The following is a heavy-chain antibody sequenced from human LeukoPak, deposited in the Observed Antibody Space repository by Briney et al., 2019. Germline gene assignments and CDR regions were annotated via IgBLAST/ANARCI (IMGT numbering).Heavy chain of an antibody. CDR3: ARDLDQTGDYYFDY. CDR1: GFTFSDYY. CDR2: ISSSGSTI. Sequence: GGSLRLSCAASGFTFSDYYMSWVRQAPGKGLEWVSYISSSGSTIYYADSVKGRFTISRDNAKNSLYLQMNSLRAEDTAVYYCARDLDQTGDYYFDYWGQGTLVTVSS. J-gene: IGHJ4*02. V-gene: IGHV3-11*04. D-gene: IGHD7-27*01.